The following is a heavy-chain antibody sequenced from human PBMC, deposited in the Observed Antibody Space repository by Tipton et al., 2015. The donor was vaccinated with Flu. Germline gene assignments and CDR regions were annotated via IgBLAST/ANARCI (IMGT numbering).Heavy chain of an antibody. CDR1: GGSISSGGYY. V-gene: IGHV4-31*03. Sequence: TLSLTCTVSGGSISSGGYYWSWIRQHPGKGLEWTGYIYYSGSTYYNPSLKSRVTISVDTSKNQFSLKLSSVTAADTAVYYCAREGDYYDSSGPISLFYYWGQGTLVTVSS. CDR3: AREGDYYDSSGPISLFYY. CDR2: IYYSGST. J-gene: IGHJ4*02. D-gene: IGHD3-22*01.